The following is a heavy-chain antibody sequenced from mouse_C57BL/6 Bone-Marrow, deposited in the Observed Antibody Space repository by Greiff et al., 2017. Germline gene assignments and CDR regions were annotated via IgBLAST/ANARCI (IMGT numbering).Heavy chain of an antibody. V-gene: IGHV1-26*01. J-gene: IGHJ2*01. CDR1: GYTFTDYY. D-gene: IGHD3-3*01. CDR3: AREGHEYYFDY. Sequence: VQLKQSGPELVKPGASVKISCKASGYTFTDYYMNWVKQSHGKSLEWIGDINPNNGGTSYNQKFKGKATLTVDKSSSTAYMELRSLTSEDSAVDYCAREGHEYYFDYWGQGTTLTVSS. CDR2: INPNNGGT.